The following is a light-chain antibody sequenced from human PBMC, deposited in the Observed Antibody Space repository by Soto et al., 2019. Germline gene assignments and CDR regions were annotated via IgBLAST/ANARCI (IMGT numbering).Light chain of an antibody. CDR2: DAS. CDR3: LQDYDYPLT. V-gene: IGKV1-6*01. Sequence: AIQMTQSPSALSASVGDRVTITCRASQFIRLDLGGYQQKPGQAPKLLIHDASSLQSGVPSRFSGSGSGTDFTLTISSLQPEDFATYYCLQDYDYPLTFGGGTKVEIK. CDR1: QFIRLD. J-gene: IGKJ4*01.